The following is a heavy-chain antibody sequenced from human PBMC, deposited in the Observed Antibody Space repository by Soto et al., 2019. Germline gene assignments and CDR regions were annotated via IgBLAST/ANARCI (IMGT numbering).Heavy chain of an antibody. D-gene: IGHD1-26*01. CDR2: ISGSGGST. J-gene: IGHJ6*03. CDR1: GFTFSRYA. V-gene: IGHV3-23*01. CDR3: AKVYRPYYYYYYMDV. Sequence: LPGGSLRLSCAASGFTFSRYAMSWVRQAPGKGLEWVSAISGSGGSTYYADSVKGRLTISTDNSKNTLYLQMNSLRAEDTAVYYCAKVYRPYYYYYYMDVWGKGTTVTVSS.